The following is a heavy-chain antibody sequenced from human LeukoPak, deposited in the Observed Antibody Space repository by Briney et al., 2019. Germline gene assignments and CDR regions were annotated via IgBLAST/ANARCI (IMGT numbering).Heavy chain of an antibody. J-gene: IGHJ3*02. V-gene: IGHV1-18*01. CDR2: ISAYNGNT. CDR1: GYTFTSYG. CDR3: ATPYSSSWYGGSDAFDI. Sequence: ASVKVSCKASGYTFTSYGISWVRQAPGQGLEWMGWISAYNGNTNYAQKLQGRVTMTTDTSTSTAYMELRSLRSDDAAVYYCATPYSSSWYGGSDAFDIWGQGTMVTVSS. D-gene: IGHD6-13*01.